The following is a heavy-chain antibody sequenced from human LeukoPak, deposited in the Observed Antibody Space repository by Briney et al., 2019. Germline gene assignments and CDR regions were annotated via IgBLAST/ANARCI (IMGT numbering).Heavy chain of an antibody. J-gene: IGHJ6*02. CDR1: GFTFSSHA. V-gene: IGHV3-23*01. D-gene: IGHD3-3*01. CDR2: ITGSGAST. Sequence: GGSLRLSCAASGFTFSSHAMGWVRQAPGKGLEWVSSITGSGASTYYGDSVKGRFTISRDNSKNTLYLQMNRLRAEDTAVYYCAKDGGGSLEWLPPMDVWGQGTTVTVSS. CDR3: AKDGGGSLEWLPPMDV.